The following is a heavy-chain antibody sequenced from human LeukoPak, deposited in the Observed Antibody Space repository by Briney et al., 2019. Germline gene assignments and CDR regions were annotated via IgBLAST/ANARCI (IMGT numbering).Heavy chain of an antibody. V-gene: IGHV3-23*01. D-gene: IGHD2-2*01. CDR3: ARDLGYCSSTSCSDAFDI. CDR1: GFSFSSYA. CDR2: ISSNGGST. Sequence: GASLRLSCAASGFSFSSYAMTWVRQAPGKGLEWVSGISSNGGSTHDADSVKGRFTISRDNAKNSLYLQMNSLRAEDTAVYYCARDLGYCSSTSCSDAFDIWGQGTMVTVSS. J-gene: IGHJ3*02.